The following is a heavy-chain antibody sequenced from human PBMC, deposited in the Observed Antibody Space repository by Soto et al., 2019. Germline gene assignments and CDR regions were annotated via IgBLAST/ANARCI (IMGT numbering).Heavy chain of an antibody. J-gene: IGHJ6*02. CDR2: IYYSGST. V-gene: IGHV4-39*02. CDR1: GGSISSSSYY. Sequence: SETLSLTCTVSGGSISSSSYYWGWIRQPPGKGPEWIGSIYYSGSTYYNPSLKSRVTISVDTSKNQFSLKLSSVTAADTAVYYCARDHGELGSPSPPACMDVWGQGTTVTVSS. D-gene: IGHD6-6*01. CDR3: ARDHGELGSPSPPACMDV.